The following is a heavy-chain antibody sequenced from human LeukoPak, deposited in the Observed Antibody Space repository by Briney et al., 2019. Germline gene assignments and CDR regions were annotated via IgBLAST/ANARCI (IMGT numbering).Heavy chain of an antibody. J-gene: IGHJ4*02. CDR1: GFTFSSYG. CDR2: ISYDGSNK. D-gene: IGHD1-26*01. V-gene: IGHV3-30*18. Sequence: GGSLRLSCAASGFTFSSYGMHWVRQAPGKGLEWVAVISYDGSNKYYADSVKGRFTISRDNSKSTLYLQMNSLRAEDTAVYYCAKDLGKRWTSGSYDYWGQGTLVTVSS. CDR3: AKDLGKRWTSGSYDY.